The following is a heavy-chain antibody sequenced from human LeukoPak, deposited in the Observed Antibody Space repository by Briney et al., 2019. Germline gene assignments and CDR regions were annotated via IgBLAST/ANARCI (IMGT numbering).Heavy chain of an antibody. CDR2: ISISSSYI. CDR3: ARDDSSGWYAHDY. D-gene: IGHD6-19*01. J-gene: IGHJ4*02. V-gene: IGHV3-21*01. CDR1: GFTFSSYS. Sequence: GGSLRLSCAASGFTFSSYSMNWVRQAPGKGLEWVSSISISSSYIYYADSAKGRFTISRDNAKNSLYLQMNSLRAEDTAAYYCARDDSSGWYAHDYWGQGTLVTVSS.